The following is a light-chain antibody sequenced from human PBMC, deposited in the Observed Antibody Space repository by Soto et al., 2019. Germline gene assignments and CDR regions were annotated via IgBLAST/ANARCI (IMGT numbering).Light chain of an antibody. Sequence: QSALTQPPSASGSPGQSVTISCTGTSSDVGGYNYVSWYQQHAGKAPKLVIYEVTKRPSGVPDRFSGSKSANTASLTVPGLQAEDEADYYCSSFASSNTWVFGGGTKLTVL. CDR3: SSFASSNTWV. J-gene: IGLJ3*02. CDR1: SSDVGGYNY. V-gene: IGLV2-8*01. CDR2: EVT.